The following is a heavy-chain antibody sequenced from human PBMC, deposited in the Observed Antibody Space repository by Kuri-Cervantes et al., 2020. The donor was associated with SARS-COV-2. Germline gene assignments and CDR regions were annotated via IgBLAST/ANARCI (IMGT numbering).Heavy chain of an antibody. V-gene: IGHV5-51*01. J-gene: IGHJ3*01. CDR3: ACIFGGTYLSTQGIFDL. CDR1: GYTFNTYY. D-gene: IGHD3-10*01. Sequence: GESLKISCKGFGYTFNTYYIAWVRQLPGRGLEWMGIVYPADSETRYSPSSEGHVTISVDKSISTTYLQWSSLKASDTAIYYCACIFGGTYLSTQGIFDLWGPGTMVTVSS. CDR2: VYPADSET.